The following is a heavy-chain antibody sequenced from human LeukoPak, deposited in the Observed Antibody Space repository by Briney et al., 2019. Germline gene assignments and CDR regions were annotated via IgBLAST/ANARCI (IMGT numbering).Heavy chain of an antibody. D-gene: IGHD6-19*01. Sequence: ASVKVSCKASGYTFTGYYMHWVRQAPGQGLEWMGWINPNSGGTNYAQKFQGRVTMTRDTSMSTAYMELSRLRSDDTAVYYCARDGSGWYDAYYYYMDVWGKGTTVTVSS. J-gene: IGHJ6*03. CDR3: ARDGSGWYDAYYYYMDV. CDR1: GYTFTGYY. V-gene: IGHV1-2*02. CDR2: INPNSGGT.